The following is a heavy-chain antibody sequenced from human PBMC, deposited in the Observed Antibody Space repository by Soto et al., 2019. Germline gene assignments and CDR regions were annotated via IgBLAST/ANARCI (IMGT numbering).Heavy chain of an antibody. D-gene: IGHD5-18*01. Sequence: PSETLSLTCAVYGGSFSGYYWSWIRQPPGKGLEWIGEINHSGSTNYNPSLKSRVTISVDTSKNQFSLKLSSVTAADTAVYYCARVPDTAMDGRGLDYWGQGTLVTAPQ. CDR1: GGSFSGYY. V-gene: IGHV4-34*01. CDR2: INHSGST. J-gene: IGHJ4*02. CDR3: ARVPDTAMDGRGLDY.